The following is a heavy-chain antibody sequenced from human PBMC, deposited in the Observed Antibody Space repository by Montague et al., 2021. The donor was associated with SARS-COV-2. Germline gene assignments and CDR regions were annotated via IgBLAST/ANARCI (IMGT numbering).Heavy chain of an antibody. CDR1: GGSISSGGYY. D-gene: IGHD3-3*01. CDR2: MYYSGST. V-gene: IGHV4-31*03. CDR3: AGADSETIFGVVASFDY. Sequence: TLSLTCTVSGGSISSGGYYWSWIRQHPGKGLEWIGYMYYSGSTYYNPSLKSRVTISVDTSKNQFSLKLSSVTAADTAVDYCAGADSETIFGVVASFDYWDQETLVNVSS. J-gene: IGHJ4*02.